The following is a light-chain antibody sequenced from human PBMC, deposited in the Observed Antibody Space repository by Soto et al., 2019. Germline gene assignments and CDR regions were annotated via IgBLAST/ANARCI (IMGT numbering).Light chain of an antibody. J-gene: IGKJ3*01. CDR1: QSISSS. V-gene: IGKV1-39*01. Sequence: IQLTQSPSSLSASVGDRVTITCRASQSISSSLNWYQQKPGRAPKVLIYAASTLESGVPSRFSGSGSGTDFTLTISSLQPEDFATYYGQQSHTTPITFGPGTKVDVK. CDR2: AAS. CDR3: QQSHTTPIT.